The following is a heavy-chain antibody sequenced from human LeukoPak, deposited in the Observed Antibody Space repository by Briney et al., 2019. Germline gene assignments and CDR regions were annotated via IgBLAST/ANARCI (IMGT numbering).Heavy chain of an antibody. J-gene: IGHJ5*02. CDR3: ARTRIAAAGGGFDP. V-gene: IGHV1-8*01. D-gene: IGHD6-13*01. CDR1: GYTFTSYD. CDR2: MNPNSGNT. Sequence: ASVTVPCKASGYTFTSYDINWVRQAPGQGREWMGWMNPNSGNTGYAQKFQGRVTMTRNTSISTAYMELSSLRSEDTAVYYCARTRIAAAGGGFDPWGQGTLVTVSS.